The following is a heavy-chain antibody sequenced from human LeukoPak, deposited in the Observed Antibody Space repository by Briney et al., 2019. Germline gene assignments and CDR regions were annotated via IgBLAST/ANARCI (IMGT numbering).Heavy chain of an antibody. V-gene: IGHV3-74*01. CDR1: GFTFTRHW. Sequence: GGPLRLSCTASGFTFTRHWMHWVRQAPGKGLVGFSRINGGGSGTNHADSVKGRFTNSRDNAKNTLYLQMNSLRVDDTAVYYCASSGSYSPIVPLDYWGQGTLVAVSS. CDR3: ASSGSYSPIVPLDY. CDR2: INGGGSGT. J-gene: IGHJ4*02. D-gene: IGHD3-10*01.